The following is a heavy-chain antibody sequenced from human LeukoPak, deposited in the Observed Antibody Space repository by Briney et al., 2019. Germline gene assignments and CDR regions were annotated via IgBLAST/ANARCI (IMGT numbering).Heavy chain of an antibody. CDR2: IWYDGSNK. V-gene: IGHV3-33*01. J-gene: IGHJ4*02. CDR3: TREDFWNFVM. CDR1: GFTFSSYG. D-gene: IGHD1-7*01. Sequence: GGSLRLSCATSGFTFSSYGMHWVRQAPGKGLEWVAVIWYDGSNKNYADSVKGRFTISRDNSKNTLYLQMNSLKTDDTAVYYCTREDFWNFVMWGQGTLVTVSS.